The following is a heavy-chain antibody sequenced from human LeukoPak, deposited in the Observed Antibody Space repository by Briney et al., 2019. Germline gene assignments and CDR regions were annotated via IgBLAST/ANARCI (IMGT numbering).Heavy chain of an antibody. CDR2: IYYSGST. CDR3: ARTRYYYNSRSYGAPYYFDY. V-gene: IGHV4-39*01. CDR1: GGSISSNSYY. J-gene: IGHJ4*02. D-gene: IGHD3-10*01. Sequence: SETLSLTCAVSGGSISSNSYYWGWIRQPPGKGLEWIGSIYYSGSTYYNPSLKSRVTISVDTSKNQFSLKLSSVTATDTAVYYCARTRYYYNSRSYGAPYYFDYWGQGTLVTVSS.